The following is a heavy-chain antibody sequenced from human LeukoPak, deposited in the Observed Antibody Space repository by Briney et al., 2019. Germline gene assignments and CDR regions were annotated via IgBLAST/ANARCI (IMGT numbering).Heavy chain of an antibody. CDR1: GFTFSSYG. CDR3: TRGRSVYGSGSYSAY. J-gene: IGHJ4*02. Sequence: GGSLRLSCAASGFTFSSYGMHWVRQAPGKGLEWVAVIWYDGSNKYYADSVKGRFTISRDNSNDTLYLQMNSLRADDTAIYYCTRGRSVYGSGSYSAYWGQGTLVTVSS. CDR2: IWYDGSNK. D-gene: IGHD3-10*01. V-gene: IGHV3-33*01.